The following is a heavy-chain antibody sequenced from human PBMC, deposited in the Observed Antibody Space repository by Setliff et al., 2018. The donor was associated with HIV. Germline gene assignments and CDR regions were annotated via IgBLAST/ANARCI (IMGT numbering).Heavy chain of an antibody. J-gene: IGHJ4*02. D-gene: IGHD3-16*01. CDR2: INPSGGST. CDR1: GYTFITYR. CDR3: ATFGEVSKWLMRY. Sequence: GASVKVSCKASGYTFITYRIHWVRQAPGLGLEWMGIINPSGGSTGYAQKFQGRVTMTRDTSASTVFVELNSVRSEDTAVYYCATFGEVSKWLMRYWGQGTLVTVSS. V-gene: IGHV1-46*01.